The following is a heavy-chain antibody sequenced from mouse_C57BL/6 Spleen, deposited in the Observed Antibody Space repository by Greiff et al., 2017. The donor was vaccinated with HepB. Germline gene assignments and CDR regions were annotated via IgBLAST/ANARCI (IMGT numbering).Heavy chain of an antibody. Sequence: DVQLVESGGDLVKPGGSLKLSCAASGFTFSSYGMSWVRQTPDKRLEWVATISSGGSYTYYPDSVKGRFTISRDNAKNTLYRQMSSLKSEDTAMYYCAIQGAYSNYEYFYVWGTGTTVTVSS. CDR3: AIQGAYSNYEYFYV. V-gene: IGHV5-6*01. J-gene: IGHJ1*03. CDR1: GFTFSSYG. D-gene: IGHD2-5*01. CDR2: ISSGGSYT.